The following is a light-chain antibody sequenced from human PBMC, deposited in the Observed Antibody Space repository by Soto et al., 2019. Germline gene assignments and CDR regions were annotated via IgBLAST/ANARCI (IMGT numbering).Light chain of an antibody. CDR1: QSLLHDNGYNY. CDR2: LGS. J-gene: IGKJ1*01. V-gene: IGKV2-28*01. CDR3: MQALQAPWT. Sequence: DIVMTQSPLSLPVTPGEPASISCRSSQSLLHDNGYNYLDWYLQKPGQSRQLLIYLGSNRASGAPDRFSRSASRTDFTLNISRVEAEDPGIYYCMQALQAPWTFGQGTKVEIK.